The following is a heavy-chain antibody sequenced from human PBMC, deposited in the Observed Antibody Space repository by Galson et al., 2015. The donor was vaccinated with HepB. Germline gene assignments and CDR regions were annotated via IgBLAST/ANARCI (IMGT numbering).Heavy chain of an antibody. V-gene: IGHV1-3*01. CDR1: GYTFTSYA. J-gene: IGHJ5*02. Sequence: SVKVSCKASGYTFTSYAMHWVRQAPGQRLEWMGWINAGNGNTKYSQKFQGRVTITRDTSASTAYMELSSLRSEDTAVYYCARGRRVVVAARWFDPWGQGTLVTVSS. D-gene: IGHD2-15*01. CDR2: INAGNGNT. CDR3: ARGRRVVVAARWFDP.